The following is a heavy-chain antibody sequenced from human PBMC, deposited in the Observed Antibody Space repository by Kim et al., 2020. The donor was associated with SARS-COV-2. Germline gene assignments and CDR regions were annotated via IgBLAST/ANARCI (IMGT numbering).Heavy chain of an antibody. CDR1: GFTFSDYY. V-gene: IGHV3-11*05. CDR3: ARVSRGDSSWYWFDP. J-gene: IGHJ5*02. CDR2: ISSSIDYT. D-gene: IGHD6-13*01. Sequence: GGSLRLSCAASGFTFSDYYMSWIRQAPGKGLEWISYISSSIDYTKYADSVKGRFTISRDNAKNSLYLQMNSLRVEDTAEYYCARVSRGDSSWYWFDPWGQGNPVILSS.